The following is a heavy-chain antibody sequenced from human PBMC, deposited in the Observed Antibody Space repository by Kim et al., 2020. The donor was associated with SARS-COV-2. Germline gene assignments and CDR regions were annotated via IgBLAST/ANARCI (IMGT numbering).Heavy chain of an antibody. J-gene: IGHJ5*02. CDR3: ARASVAGFSNWFDP. D-gene: IGHD6-19*01. V-gene: IGHV4-39*01. Sequence: NPSRKSRVTIAVDTSKNQFSLKLSSVTAADTAVYYCARASVAGFSNWFDPWGQGTLVTVSS.